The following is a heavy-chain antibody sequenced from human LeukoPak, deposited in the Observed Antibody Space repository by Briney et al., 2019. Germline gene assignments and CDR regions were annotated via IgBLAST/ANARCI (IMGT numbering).Heavy chain of an antibody. CDR1: GFTFSSYA. CDR3: AKVGGAILWFGELY. J-gene: IGHJ4*02. Sequence: GGSLRLSCAASGFTFSSYAMSWVRQAPGKGLEWVSAISGSGGSTYYADSVKGRFTISRDNSKNTLYLQMNSLRAEDTAVYYCAKVGGAILWFGELYWGQGTLVTVSS. V-gene: IGHV3-23*01. CDR2: ISGSGGST. D-gene: IGHD3-10*01.